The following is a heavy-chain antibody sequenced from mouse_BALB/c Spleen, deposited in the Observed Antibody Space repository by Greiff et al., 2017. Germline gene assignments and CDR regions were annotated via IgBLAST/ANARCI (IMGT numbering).Heavy chain of an antibody. CDR1: GFTFSSFG. CDR2: ISSGSSTI. D-gene: IGHD3-1*01. V-gene: IGHV5-17*02. J-gene: IGHJ4*01. Sequence: VQLKESGGGLVQPGGSRKLSCAASGFTFSSFGMHWVRQAPEKGLEWVAYISSGSSTIYYADTVKGRFTISRDNPKNTLFLQMTSLRSEDTAMYYCARSGLYYAMDYWGQGTSVTVSS. CDR3: ARSGLYYAMDY.